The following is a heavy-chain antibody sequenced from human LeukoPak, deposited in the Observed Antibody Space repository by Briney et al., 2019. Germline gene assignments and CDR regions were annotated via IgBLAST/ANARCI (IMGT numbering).Heavy chain of an antibody. Sequence: ASVRVSCKASGYTFTSYAMHRVRQAPGQRVEWMGWINAGNGNTKYSQKLQGRVTITRDTSASTAYMELSSLRSEATAVYYCASESVVVVAATGAPHYYFDYWGQGTLVTVSS. D-gene: IGHD2-15*01. J-gene: IGHJ4*02. CDR2: INAGNGNT. V-gene: IGHV1-3*01. CDR3: ASESVVVVAATGAPHYYFDY. CDR1: GYTFTSYA.